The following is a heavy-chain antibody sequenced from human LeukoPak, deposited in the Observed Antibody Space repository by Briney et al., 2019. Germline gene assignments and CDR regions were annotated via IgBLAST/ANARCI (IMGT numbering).Heavy chain of an antibody. V-gene: IGHV4-4*07. D-gene: IGHD5-18*01. Sequence: SETLSLTCTVSGGSISSYYWSWIRQPAGKGLEWIGRIYTSGSTNYNPSLKSRVTMSVDTSKNQFSLKLSSVTAADTAVYYCARDGYNYGYGTVDYWGQGTLVTVSS. CDR1: GGSISSYY. CDR3: ARDGYNYGYGTVDY. J-gene: IGHJ4*02. CDR2: IYTSGST.